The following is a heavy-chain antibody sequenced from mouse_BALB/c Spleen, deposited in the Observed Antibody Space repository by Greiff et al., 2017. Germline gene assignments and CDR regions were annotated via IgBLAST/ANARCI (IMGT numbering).Heavy chain of an antibody. CDR3: AREGVFAY. CDR2: ISSGGSYT. CDR1: GFTFSSYA. V-gene: IGHV5-6*03. Sequence: EVKVVESGGGLVKPGGSLKLSCAASGFTFSSYAMSWVRQTPEKRLEWVASISSGGSYTYYPDSVKGRFTISRDNAKNNLYLQMSSLKSEDTAMYYCAREGVFAYWGQGTLVTVSA. J-gene: IGHJ3*01.